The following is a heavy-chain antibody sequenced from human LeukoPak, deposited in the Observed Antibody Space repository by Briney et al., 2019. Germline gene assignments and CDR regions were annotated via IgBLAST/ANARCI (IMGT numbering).Heavy chain of an antibody. J-gene: IGHJ6*02. CDR3: ASDSRWFGELYYYYYGMDV. D-gene: IGHD3-10*01. CDR2: IIPIFGTA. V-gene: IGHV1-69*13. CDR1: GGTFSSYA. Sequence: SVKVSCKASGGTFSSYAISWVRQAPGQGLEWMGGIIPIFGTANYAQKFQGRVTITADESTSTAYMELSSLRSEDTAVYYCASDSRWFGELYYYYYGMDVWGQGTTVTVSS.